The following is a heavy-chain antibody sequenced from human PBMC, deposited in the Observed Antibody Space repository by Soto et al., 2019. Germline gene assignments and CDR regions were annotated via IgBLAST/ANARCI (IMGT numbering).Heavy chain of an antibody. V-gene: IGHV1-69*13. J-gene: IGHJ4*02. D-gene: IGHD3-9*01. CDR1: GGTFSSYA. Sequence: GASVKVSCKASGGTFSSYAISWVRQAPGQGLEWMGGIIPIFGTANYAQKFQGRVTITADESTSTAYMELSSLRSEDTAVYYCARGPGELRYFDWSTYYLDYWGQGTLVTVSS. CDR3: ARGPGELRYFDWSTYYLDY. CDR2: IIPIFGTA.